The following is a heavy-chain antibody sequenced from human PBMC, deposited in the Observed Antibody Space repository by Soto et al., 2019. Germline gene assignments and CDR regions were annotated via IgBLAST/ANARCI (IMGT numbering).Heavy chain of an antibody. J-gene: IGHJ6*02. CDR1: GGTFSSYA. CDR3: ARSEAAHYYYYGMDG. D-gene: IGHD6-25*01. Sequence: GAQVKVSCKASGGTFSSYAISWVQQATGRGLEWMGWIVPIFGTANYAETFTGRVTITADDSTRTGYKVLSGLSYEDTGVYECARSEAAHYYYYGMDGWGQGTTITASS. CDR2: IVPIFGTA. V-gene: IGHV1-69*13.